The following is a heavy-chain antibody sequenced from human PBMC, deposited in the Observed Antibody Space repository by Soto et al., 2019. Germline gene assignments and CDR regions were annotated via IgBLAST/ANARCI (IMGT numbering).Heavy chain of an antibody. CDR1: GGSISSSSYY. Sequence: SETLSLTCTVSGGSISSSSYYWGWIRQPPGKGLEWIGSIYYSGSTYYNPSLKSRVTISVDTSKNQFSLKLSSVTAADTAVYYCARHYDFWSGYLDYWGQGTLVTVSS. V-gene: IGHV4-39*01. J-gene: IGHJ4*02. D-gene: IGHD3-3*01. CDR3: ARHYDFWSGYLDY. CDR2: IYYSGST.